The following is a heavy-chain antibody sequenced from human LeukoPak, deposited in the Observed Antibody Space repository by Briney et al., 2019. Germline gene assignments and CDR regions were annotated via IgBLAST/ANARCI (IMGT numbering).Heavy chain of an antibody. J-gene: IGHJ3*02. CDR2: ISYDGSNK. V-gene: IGHV3-30*18. CDR1: GFTFSSYG. CDR3: AKDSREGLWFGELGAFDI. D-gene: IGHD3-10*01. Sequence: PGRSLRLSCADSGFTFSSYGMHWVRQAPGKGLEWVAVISYDGSNKYYADSVKGRFTISRDNSKNTLYLQINSLRAEDTAVYYCAKDSREGLWFGELGAFDIWGQGTMVTVSS.